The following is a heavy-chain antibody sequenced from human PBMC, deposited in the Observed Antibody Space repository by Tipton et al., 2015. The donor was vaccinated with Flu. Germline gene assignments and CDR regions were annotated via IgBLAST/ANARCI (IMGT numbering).Heavy chain of an antibody. Sequence: TLSLTCTVSGASISSSYWSWVRQPAGKGLEWIGRIHGSGNINYNPSLKGRITMSVDTSNNQFSLRLNSVTAADTAVYYCAKLSCGSINCYNRVYYCDYWGQGPLVTVSS. D-gene: IGHD2-2*02. J-gene: IGHJ4*02. CDR3: AKLSCGSINCYNRVYYCDY. CDR2: IHGSGNI. CDR1: GASISSSY. V-gene: IGHV4-4*07.